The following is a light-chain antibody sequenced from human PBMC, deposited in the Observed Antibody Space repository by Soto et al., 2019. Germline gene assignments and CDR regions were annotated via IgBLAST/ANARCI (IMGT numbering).Light chain of an antibody. CDR1: QSVLYSSNNKNY. V-gene: IGKV4-1*01. J-gene: IGKJ1*01. CDR2: WAS. Sequence: DIVMTQSPDSLAVSLGERATINCKSSQSVLYSSNNKNYLAWYQQKPGQPPKLLIYWASTRESGVPDRFSGSGSGTDFPLTISSLQAEDVAVYYCQQDYSTLRTFGQGTKVEIK. CDR3: QQDYSTLRT.